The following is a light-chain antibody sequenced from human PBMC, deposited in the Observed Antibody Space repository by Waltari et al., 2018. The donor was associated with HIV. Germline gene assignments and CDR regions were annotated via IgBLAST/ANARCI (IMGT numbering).Light chain of an antibody. V-gene: IGLV2-23*02. CDR1: SSDVGSYNF. CDR3: CSYVGWSTILYV. Sequence: QSALTQPASVSGSPGQSITIPCPGTSSDVGSYNFVSWYQQHPGKAPKLMIYEVSKRPSGVSNRFSGSKSGNTASLTISGLQAEDEADYYCCSYVGWSTILYVFGTGTKVTVL. J-gene: IGLJ1*01. CDR2: EVS.